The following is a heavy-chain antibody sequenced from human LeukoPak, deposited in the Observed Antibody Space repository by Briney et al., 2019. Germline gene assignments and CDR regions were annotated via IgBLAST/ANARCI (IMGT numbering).Heavy chain of an antibody. V-gene: IGHV3-53*01. CDR2: IYSDGKT. D-gene: IGHD4-23*01. CDR1: GFTVRNNY. Sequence: GGSLRLSCTASGFTVRNNYMSWVRQAPGKGLEWVSVIYSDGKTYFADSVKGRFTISRHNSKNTLYLQMNNLRAEDTAVYYCASYGGNSDFDYWGQGTLVTVSP. CDR3: ASYGGNSDFDY. J-gene: IGHJ4*02.